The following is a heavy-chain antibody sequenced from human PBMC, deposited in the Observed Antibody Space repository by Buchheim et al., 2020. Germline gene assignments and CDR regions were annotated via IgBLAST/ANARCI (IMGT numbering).Heavy chain of an antibody. CDR2: IYYSGST. CDR3: ARARGIAAAGNNWFDP. Sequence: QVQLQESGPGLVKPSETLSLTCTVSGGSISSYYWSWIRQPPGKGLEWIGYIYYSGSTTYNPSLKSRVPISVDTSKNQFSLKLSSVTAADTAVYYCARARGIAAAGNNWFDPWGQETL. J-gene: IGHJ5*02. V-gene: IGHV4-59*01. CDR1: GGSISSYY. D-gene: IGHD6-13*01.